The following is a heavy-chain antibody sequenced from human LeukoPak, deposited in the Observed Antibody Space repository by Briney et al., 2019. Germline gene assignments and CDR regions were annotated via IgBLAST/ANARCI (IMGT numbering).Heavy chain of an antibody. J-gene: IGHJ6*03. D-gene: IGHD2-21*02. V-gene: IGHV1-8*01. CDR3: ARVAVTSNYYNYVDV. Sequence: ASVKVSCKAAGYTFTSYDISWVRQAPGQGLEWLGWMIPNSGNTGYAQKFQGRVTMTRNTSINTAYMEMSSLRSEDTAVYYCARVAVTSNYYNYVDVWGKGTTVTVSS. CDR1: GYTFTSYD. CDR2: MIPNSGNT.